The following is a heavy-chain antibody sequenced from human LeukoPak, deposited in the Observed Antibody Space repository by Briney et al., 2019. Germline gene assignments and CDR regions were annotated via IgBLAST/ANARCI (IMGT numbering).Heavy chain of an antibody. V-gene: IGHV3-30*04. J-gene: IGHJ4*02. CDR2: ISYDGSNK. Sequence: GGSLRLSCAASGFTFSSYAMHWVRQAPGKGLEWVAVISYDGSNKYYADSVKGRFTISRDNSKNTLYLQMNSLRAEDTAVYYCARDEGLVGATLPNGFDYWGQGTLVTVSS. D-gene: IGHD1-26*01. CDR3: ARDEGLVGATLPNGFDY. CDR1: GFTFSSYA.